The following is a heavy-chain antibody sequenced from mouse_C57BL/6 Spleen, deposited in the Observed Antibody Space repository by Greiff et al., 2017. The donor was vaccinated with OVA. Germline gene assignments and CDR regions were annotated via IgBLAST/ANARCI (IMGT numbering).Heavy chain of an antibody. Sequence: VHVKQSGPELVKPGDSVKISCKASGYSFTGYFMNWVMQSHGKSLEWIGRINPYNGDTFYNQKFKGKATLTVDKSSSTAHMELRSLTSEDSAVYYCARRRITTVAGFDDWGQGTTLTVSS. CDR2: INPYNGDT. CDR1: GYSFTGYF. V-gene: IGHV1-20*01. J-gene: IGHJ2*01. D-gene: IGHD1-1*01. CDR3: ARRRITTVAGFDD.